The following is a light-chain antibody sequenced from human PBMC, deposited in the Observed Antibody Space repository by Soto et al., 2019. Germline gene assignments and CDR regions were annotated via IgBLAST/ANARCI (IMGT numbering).Light chain of an antibody. CDR1: QDISNY. V-gene: IGKV1-33*01. Sequence: DLQMTQSPSSLSASVGDRVTITCQASQDISNYLNWYQQKPGKAPKLLIYDASNLETGVPSRFSGSGSGTDFTFTISSLQPEDIATYYCQQYDNLPRFTFGPGTNVDIK. J-gene: IGKJ3*01. CDR3: QQYDNLPRFT. CDR2: DAS.